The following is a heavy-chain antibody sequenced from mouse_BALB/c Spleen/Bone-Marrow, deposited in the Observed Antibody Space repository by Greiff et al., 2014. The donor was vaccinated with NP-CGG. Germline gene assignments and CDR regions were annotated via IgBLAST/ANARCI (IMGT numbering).Heavy chain of an antibody. Sequence: EVKLVESGAELVKPGASVRLPCTASGFNIKDTYMHWVKQRPEQGLEWIGRIDPANGNTKYDPKFQGKATITADTSSNTAYLQLSSLTSEDTAVYYCASYYYGSSSFAYWGQGTLVTVSA. CDR1: GFNIKDTY. CDR3: ASYYYGSSSFAY. CDR2: IDPANGNT. J-gene: IGHJ3*01. D-gene: IGHD1-1*01. V-gene: IGHV14-3*02.